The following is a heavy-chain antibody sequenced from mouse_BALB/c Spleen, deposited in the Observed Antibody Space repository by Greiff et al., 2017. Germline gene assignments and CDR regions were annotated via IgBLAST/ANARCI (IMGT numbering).Heavy chain of an antibody. D-gene: IGHD2-14*01. J-gene: IGHJ4*01. CDR2: ILPGSGST. V-gene: IGHV1-9*01. Sequence: VQLQQSGAELMKPGASVKISCKATGYTFSSYWIEWVKQRPGHGLEWIGEILPGSGSTNYNEKFKGKATFTADTSSNTAYMQLSSLTSEDSAVYYCAEVRRYYAMDYWGQGTSVTVSS. CDR3: AEVRRYYAMDY. CDR1: GYTFSSYW.